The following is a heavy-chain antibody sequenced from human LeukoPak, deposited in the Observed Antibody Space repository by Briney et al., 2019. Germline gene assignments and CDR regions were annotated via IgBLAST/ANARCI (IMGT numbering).Heavy chain of an antibody. CDR2: ISSSSSYI. V-gene: IGHV3-21*01. J-gene: IGHJ3*02. D-gene: IGHD3-22*01. Sequence: PGGSLRLSCAASGFTFSSYSMNWVRQAPGKGLEWVSSISSSSSYIYYADSVKGRFTISRDNAKNSLYLQMNSLRAEDTAVYYCARETGGAYYDSSGYHDAFDIWGQGTMVTVSS. CDR3: ARETGGAYYDSSGYHDAFDI. CDR1: GFTFSSYS.